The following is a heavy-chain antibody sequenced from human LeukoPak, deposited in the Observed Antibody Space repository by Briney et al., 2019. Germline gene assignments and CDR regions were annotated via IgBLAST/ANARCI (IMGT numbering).Heavy chain of an antibody. J-gene: IGHJ5*02. Sequence: SETLSLTCTVSGGSVSSGSYYWSWIRQPPGKGLEWIGYIYYSGSTNYNPSLKSRVTISLDTFKNHFSLKLSSVTAADTAVYYCARDISYCTSTSCSNWFDPWGQGTLVTVSS. CDR2: IYYSGST. D-gene: IGHD2-2*01. CDR3: ARDISYCTSTSCSNWFDP. V-gene: IGHV4-61*03. CDR1: GGSVSSGSYY.